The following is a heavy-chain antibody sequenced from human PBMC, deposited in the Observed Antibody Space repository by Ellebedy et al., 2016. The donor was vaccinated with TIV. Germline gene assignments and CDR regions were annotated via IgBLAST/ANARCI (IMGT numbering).Heavy chain of an antibody. J-gene: IGHJ6*02. CDR2: INPDSGGT. Sequence: ASVKVSCKTSGYIFTAYYIHWVRQAPGQGLEGMGWINPDSGGTNFPQKFQGRVTMTRDTSVNTVYMELSRLQSDDTAVYYCARGQEWSHGMDVWGQGTTVTVSS. CDR1: GYIFTAYY. D-gene: IGHD3-3*01. CDR3: ARGQEWSHGMDV. V-gene: IGHV1-2*02.